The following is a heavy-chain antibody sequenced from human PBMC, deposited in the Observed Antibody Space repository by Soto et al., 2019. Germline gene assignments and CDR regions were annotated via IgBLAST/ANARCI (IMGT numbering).Heavy chain of an antibody. CDR3: ASWQQPHYGMDV. D-gene: IGHD6-13*01. V-gene: IGHV1-69*12. Sequence: QVQLVQSGAEVKKPGSSVKVSCKASGGTFSSYAISWVRQAPGQGLEWMGGNIPIFGTANYAQKFQGRVTLTADESTSTAYMELSRLSCEDTAVYYGASWQQPHYGMDVWGQGTTVTVSS. J-gene: IGHJ6*02. CDR2: NIPIFGTA. CDR1: GGTFSSYA.